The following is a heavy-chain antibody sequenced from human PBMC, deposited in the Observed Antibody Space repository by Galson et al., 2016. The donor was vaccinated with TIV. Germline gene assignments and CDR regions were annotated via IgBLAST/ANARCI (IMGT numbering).Heavy chain of an antibody. Sequence: SLRLSCAASGLTFSTYAMTWVRQAPGKGLEWVSGISSRGEYTFYADSVKGRFTVSRDNSKKTLYLQMNSLRVADTAVYYCAKEEIGDGFDIWGQGTMVTVSS. CDR2: ISSRGEYT. J-gene: IGHJ3*02. CDR1: GLTFSTYA. CDR3: AKEEIGDGFDI. V-gene: IGHV3-23*01. D-gene: IGHD3-16*01.